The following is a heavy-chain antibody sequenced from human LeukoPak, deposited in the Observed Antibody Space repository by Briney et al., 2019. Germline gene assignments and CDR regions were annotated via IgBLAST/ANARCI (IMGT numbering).Heavy chain of an antibody. V-gene: IGHV5-51*01. CDR2: IYPGDSDT. CDR1: GYSFTDYW. Sequence: GESLKISCKGSGYSFTDYWIGWVRQMPGKGLEWMGIIYPGDSDTKYRPSFQGQVTISADKSISTAYLQWSSLKASDTAIYYCARQEGNNWFDPWGQGTLVTVSS. D-gene: IGHD3-10*01. J-gene: IGHJ5*02. CDR3: ARQEGNNWFDP.